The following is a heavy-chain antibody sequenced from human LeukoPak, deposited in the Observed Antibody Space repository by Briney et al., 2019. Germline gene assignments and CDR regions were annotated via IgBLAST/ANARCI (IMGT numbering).Heavy chain of an antibody. CDR3: ARVGSSGYYLHDAFDI. V-gene: IGHV4-31*03. Sequence: SETLSLTCTVSGGSISSGGYYWSWIRQHPGKGLEWIGYIYYSGSTYYNPSLKSRVTISVDTSKNQFSLKLSSVTAADTAVYYCARVGSSGYYLHDAFDIWGQGTMVTVSS. CDR1: GGSISSGGYY. CDR2: IYYSGST. J-gene: IGHJ3*02. D-gene: IGHD3-22*01.